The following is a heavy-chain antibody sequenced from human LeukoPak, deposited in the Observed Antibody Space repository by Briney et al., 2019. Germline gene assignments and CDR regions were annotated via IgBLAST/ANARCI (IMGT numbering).Heavy chain of an antibody. CDR1: GFTFSSYA. V-gene: IGHV3-23*01. CDR2: ISGSGGST. J-gene: IGHJ4*02. D-gene: IGHD2-2*02. CDR3: ARDPSLREVPAAIPFDY. Sequence: GGSLRLSCAASGFTFSSYAMSWVRQAPGKGLEWVSAISGSGGSTYYADSVKGRFTISRDNSKNTLYLQMNSLRAEDTAVYYCARDPSLREVPAAIPFDYWGQGTLVTVSS.